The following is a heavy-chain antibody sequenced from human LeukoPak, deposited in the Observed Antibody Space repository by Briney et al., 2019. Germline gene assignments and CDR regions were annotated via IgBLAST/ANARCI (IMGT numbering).Heavy chain of an antibody. CDR3: ARMSRSSGPLQQ. Sequence: PSETLSLSCTVSGVAIWSNSNYSGWVSHPARKGLGWIGSIYFRAPTYYHPSLKSRATMSVDTRKNPSSLKLSCLTAADTAVYYCARMSRSSGPLQQGGQGTLVSVS. V-gene: IGHV4-39*01. CDR1: GVAIWSNSNY. D-gene: IGHD6-25*01. CDR2: IYFRAPT. J-gene: IGHJ1*01.